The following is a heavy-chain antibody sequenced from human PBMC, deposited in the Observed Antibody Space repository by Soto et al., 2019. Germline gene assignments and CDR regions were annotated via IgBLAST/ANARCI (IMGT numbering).Heavy chain of an antibody. V-gene: IGHV4-39*07. CDR3: ARESSSKGSQP. Sequence: SETLSLTCSVSDDSINSDKYYWGWIRQPPGKDLEWIGSIYNRGNAYYSPSLQTQVTISLDKSRNQFSLKLSSVTAADSAVYYCARESSSKGSQPWGQGTLVTVSS. J-gene: IGHJ1*01. CDR2: IYNRGNA. CDR1: DDSINSDKYY. D-gene: IGHD6-6*01.